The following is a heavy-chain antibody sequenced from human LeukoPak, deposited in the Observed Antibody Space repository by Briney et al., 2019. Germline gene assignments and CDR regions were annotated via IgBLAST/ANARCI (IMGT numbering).Heavy chain of an antibody. V-gene: IGHV3-74*01. CDR2: INSDGINT. CDR1: GFTFSNYW. D-gene: IGHD5-12*01. J-gene: IGHJ6*03. CDR3: ARQRSGYDLYYYYYYMDV. Sequence: GGSLRLSCAASGFTFSNYWMHWVRQAPGKGLVWVSRINSDGINTSYADSVKGRFTISRDNAKNTLNLQMNSLRAEDTAVYYCARQRSGYDLYYYYYYMDVWGKGTTVTISS.